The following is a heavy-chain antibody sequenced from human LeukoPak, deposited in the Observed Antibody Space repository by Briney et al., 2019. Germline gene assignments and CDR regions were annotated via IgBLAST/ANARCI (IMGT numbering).Heavy chain of an antibody. CDR3: ARYDVWGTYRAFDY. J-gene: IGHJ4*02. D-gene: IGHD3-16*02. V-gene: IGHV4-38-2*02. CDR1: GYSISSDYY. Sequence: PSETLSLTCSVSGYSISSDYYWGCIRQPPGKGLEWIGFIYYSGSTYYNPSLKSRVTISVDTSKNQFSLKLSSVTAADTAMYYCARYDVWGTYRAFDYWGQGTLVTVSS. CDR2: IYYSGST.